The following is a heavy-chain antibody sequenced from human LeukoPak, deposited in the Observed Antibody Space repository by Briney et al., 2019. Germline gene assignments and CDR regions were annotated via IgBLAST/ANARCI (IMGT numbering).Heavy chain of an antibody. CDR3: ARAEGDGYNYAFDI. CDR1: GYTFTGYY. D-gene: IGHD5-24*01. Sequence: ASVKVSCKASGYTFTGYYMHWVRQAPGQGLEWMGWINPNSGGTNYAQKFQGRVTMTRDTSIGTAYMELSRLRSDDTAVYYCARAEGDGYNYAFDIWGQGTMVTVSS. J-gene: IGHJ3*02. V-gene: IGHV1-2*02. CDR2: INPNSGGT.